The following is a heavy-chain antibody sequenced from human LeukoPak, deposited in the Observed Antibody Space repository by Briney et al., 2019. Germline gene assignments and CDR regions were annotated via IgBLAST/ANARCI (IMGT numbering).Heavy chain of an antibody. CDR2: ISGSGGST. CDR3: AKDGVRPSSSWYTFDY. J-gene: IGHJ4*02. CDR1: GFIFNDYA. V-gene: IGHV3-23*01. D-gene: IGHD6-13*01. Sequence: GGSLRLSCAASGFIFNDYAIHWVRQAPGKGLEWVSAISGSGGSTYYADSVKGRFTISRDNSKNTLYLQMSSLRAEDTAVYYCAKDGVRPSSSWYTFDYWGQGTLVTVSS.